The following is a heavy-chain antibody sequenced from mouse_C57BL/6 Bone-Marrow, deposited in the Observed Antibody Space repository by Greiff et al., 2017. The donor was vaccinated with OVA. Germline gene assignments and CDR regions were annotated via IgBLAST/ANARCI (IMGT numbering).Heavy chain of an antibody. CDR2: IYPGDGDT. J-gene: IGHJ2*01. Sequence: QVQLQQSGPELVKPGASVKISCKASGYAFSSSWMNWVKQRPGKGLEWIGRIYPGDGDTNYNGKFKGKATLTADKSSSTAYMHLSSLTSEDAAVYFCAYLITPTDYWGQGTTLTVSS. CDR1: GYAFSSSW. D-gene: IGHD1-1*01. CDR3: AYLITPTDY. V-gene: IGHV1-82*01.